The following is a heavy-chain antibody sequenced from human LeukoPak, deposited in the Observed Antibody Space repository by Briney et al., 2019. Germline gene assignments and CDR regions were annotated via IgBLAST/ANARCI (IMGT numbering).Heavy chain of an antibody. CDR3: ARGSWEAAATPHSFDS. Sequence: ASVKVSSNAFGFSFVSFGFNWVRQAPGQGLEWMGWISGYNGHTRYEQKFHDRVTMTTDSSTSTVYMELRSLRYDDTALYYCARGSWEAAATPHSFDSWGQGTLVLVSS. CDR1: GFSFVSFG. J-gene: IGHJ4*02. V-gene: IGHV1-18*01. D-gene: IGHD3-22*01. CDR2: ISGYNGHT.